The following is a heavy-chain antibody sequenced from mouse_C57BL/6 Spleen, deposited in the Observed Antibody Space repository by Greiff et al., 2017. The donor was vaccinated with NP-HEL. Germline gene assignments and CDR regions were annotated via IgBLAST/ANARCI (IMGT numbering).Heavy chain of an antibody. V-gene: IGHV1-26*01. D-gene: IGHD2-1*01. J-gene: IGHJ3*01. Sequence: EVQLQQSGPELVKPGASVKISCKASGYTFTDYYMNWVKQSHGKSLEWIGDINPNNGGTSYNQKFTGKAILTVDKSSSTAYMELRSLTSEDSAVYDCADTGGDYGNYVEYWGQGTLVTVSA. CDR1: GYTFTDYY. CDR2: INPNNGGT. CDR3: ADTGGDYGNYVEY.